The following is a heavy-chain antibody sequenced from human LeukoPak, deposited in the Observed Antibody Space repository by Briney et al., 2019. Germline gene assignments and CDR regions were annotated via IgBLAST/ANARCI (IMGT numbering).Heavy chain of an antibody. CDR1: GFTVSNNY. J-gene: IGHJ4*02. CDR2: IYSGGTI. V-gene: IGHV3-53*01. D-gene: IGHD4-23*01. CDR3: ARGRPHGNDY. Sequence: GGSLRLSCAASGFTVSNNYMSWVRQAPGRGLEWVSVIYSGGTIYYADSVKGRFSISRDNAKNTLYLQMNSLRVEDTAVYYCARGRPHGNDYWGQGTLVTVSS.